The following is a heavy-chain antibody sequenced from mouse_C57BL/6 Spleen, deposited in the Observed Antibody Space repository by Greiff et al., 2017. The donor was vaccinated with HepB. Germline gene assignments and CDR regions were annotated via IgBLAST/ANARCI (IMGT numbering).Heavy chain of an antibody. D-gene: IGHD2-4*01. Sequence: QVQLKESGAELVKPGASVKISCKASGYAFSSYWMNWVKQRPGKGLEWIGQIYPGDGATNYNGKFKGKATLTADKSSSTAYMQLSRLTSEDHAVYFLARGIYYDYRYWYFDVWGTGTTVTVSS. J-gene: IGHJ1*03. CDR3: ARGIYYDYRYWYFDV. CDR1: GYAFSSYW. V-gene: IGHV1-80*01. CDR2: IYPGDGAT.